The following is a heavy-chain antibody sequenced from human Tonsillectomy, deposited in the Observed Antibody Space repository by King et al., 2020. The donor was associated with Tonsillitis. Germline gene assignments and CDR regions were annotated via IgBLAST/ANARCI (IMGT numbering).Heavy chain of an antibody. CDR1: GFTFSSYA. D-gene: IGHD2-2*01. CDR2: IKCSGGSK. CDR3: AKSAGTSCYLHVDY. Sequence: QLVESGGGLVQPGGSLRLFWAASGFTFSSYAMSWVRPAPWKGLVWVSAIKCSGGSKYYADSVKGRFTISRANSKKSLYLQMNSLRAEDTAVDYCAKSAGTSCYLHVDYWGQGTLVTVSS. J-gene: IGHJ4*02. V-gene: IGHV3-23*04.